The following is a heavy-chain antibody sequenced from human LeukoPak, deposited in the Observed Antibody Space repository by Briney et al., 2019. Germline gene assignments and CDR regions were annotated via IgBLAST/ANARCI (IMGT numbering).Heavy chain of an antibody. CDR2: IWYDGRDK. Sequence: PGGSLRLSCAVSGLTFSSHGIHWVRQAPAKGVEGVALIWYDGRDKYYAASVRGRFTITRDNAKNMLYLQMNSLGVEDTAVYYCTADGCGGTCYFDHWGQGALVTVSS. CDR1: GLTFSSHG. D-gene: IGHD2-15*01. J-gene: IGHJ4*02. V-gene: IGHV3-33*01. CDR3: TADGCGGTCYFDH.